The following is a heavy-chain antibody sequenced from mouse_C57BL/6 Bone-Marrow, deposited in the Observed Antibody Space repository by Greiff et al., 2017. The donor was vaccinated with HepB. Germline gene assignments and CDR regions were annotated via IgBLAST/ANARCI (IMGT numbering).Heavy chain of an antibody. D-gene: IGHD3-2*01. CDR2: IDPENGDT. CDR3: RRHLWFAY. V-gene: IGHV14-4*01. J-gene: IGHJ3*01. CDR1: GFNIKDDY. Sequence: VQLQQSGAELVRPGASVKLSCTASGFNIKDDYMHWVKQRPEQGLEWIGWIDPENGDTEYASKFQGKATITADTSSNTAYLQLSSLTSEDTAVYYCRRHLWFAYWAKGLWSLSLQ.